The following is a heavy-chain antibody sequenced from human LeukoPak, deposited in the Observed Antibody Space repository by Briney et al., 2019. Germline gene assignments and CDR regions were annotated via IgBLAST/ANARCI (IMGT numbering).Heavy chain of an antibody. CDR1: GYTFTGCY. Sequence: ASVKVSCKASGYTFTGCYMHWVRQAPGQGLEWMGWINPNSGGTNYAQKFQGRVTMTRDTSISTAYMELSRLRSDDTAVYYCARDGLGYCSGGSCYSGYYYYYGMDVWGQGTTVTVSS. J-gene: IGHJ6*02. D-gene: IGHD2-15*01. V-gene: IGHV1-2*02. CDR3: ARDGLGYCSGGSCYSGYYYYYGMDV. CDR2: INPNSGGT.